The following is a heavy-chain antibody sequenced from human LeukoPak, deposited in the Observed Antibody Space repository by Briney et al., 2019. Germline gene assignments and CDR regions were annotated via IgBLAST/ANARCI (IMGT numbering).Heavy chain of an antibody. Sequence: SQTLSLTCAISGDSVSSNSAAWNWIRQSPSGGLEWLGRTYYRSKWYNDYAVSEKSRITINPDRSKNQVSLQMNSVTPEDTAVYYCARETTSLFDSWGQGTLVTVSS. CDR2: TYYRSKWYN. CDR1: GDSVSSNSAA. CDR3: ARETTSLFDS. D-gene: IGHD2/OR15-2a*01. J-gene: IGHJ4*02. V-gene: IGHV6-1*01.